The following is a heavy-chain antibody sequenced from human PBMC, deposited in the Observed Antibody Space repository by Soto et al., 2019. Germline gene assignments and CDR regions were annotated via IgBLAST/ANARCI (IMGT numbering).Heavy chain of an antibody. V-gene: IGHV1-58*02. CDR2: IVVGSGNT. D-gene: IGHD1-26*01. Sequence: ASVKVSCKASGFTFTSSAMQWVRQARGQRLEWIGWIVVGSGNTNYAQKFQDRVTMTWDMSTSTVYLELSSLTSEDTALYYCARNSGGGFGDYYSDFWGQGTLVTVSS. J-gene: IGHJ4*02. CDR1: GFTFTSSA. CDR3: ARNSGGGFGDYYSDF.